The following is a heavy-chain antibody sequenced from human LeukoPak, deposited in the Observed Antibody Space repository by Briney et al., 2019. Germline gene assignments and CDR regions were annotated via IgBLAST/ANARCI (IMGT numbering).Heavy chain of an antibody. D-gene: IGHD3-9*01. V-gene: IGHV5-51*01. CDR1: GYTFSNYW. J-gene: IGHJ3*02. CDR2: IYPGDSNT. CDR3: ARRGSLTSDAVDI. Sequence: GESLKIPCKASGYTFSNYWVGWVRQMPGKGLEWMGIIYPGDSNTRYSPSFEGQVLISADKSISTVYLHWGSLKPSDTAMYFCARRGSLTSDAVDIWGQGTLVSV.